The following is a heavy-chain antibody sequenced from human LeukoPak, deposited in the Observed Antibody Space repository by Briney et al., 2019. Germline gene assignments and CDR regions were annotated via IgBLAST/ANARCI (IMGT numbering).Heavy chain of an antibody. V-gene: IGHV4-59*01. J-gene: IGHJ4*02. CDR1: GGSISTYY. CDR2: VYYSGNA. Sequence: PSETLSLTCSVSGGSISTYYYSWIRPPPGKELEWIGYVYYSGNANYNPSLKSRVTISLGTSKNHLSLKMTSVTVADTAMYYCASGPESYYFDYWGQGALVTVSS. CDR3: ASGPESYYFDY.